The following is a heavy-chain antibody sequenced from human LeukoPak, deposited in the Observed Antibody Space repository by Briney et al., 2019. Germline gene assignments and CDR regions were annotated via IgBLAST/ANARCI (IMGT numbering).Heavy chain of an antibody. Sequence: GGSLRLSCAASGFTFSSYSMNWVRQAPGKGLEWVSSTSSSSSYIYYADSVKGRFTISRDNAKNSLYLQMNSLRAEDTAVYYCARENVGSYSSWFDPWGQGTLVTVSS. CDR2: TSSSSSYI. V-gene: IGHV3-21*01. D-gene: IGHD1-26*01. CDR3: ARENVGSYSSWFDP. J-gene: IGHJ5*02. CDR1: GFTFSSYS.